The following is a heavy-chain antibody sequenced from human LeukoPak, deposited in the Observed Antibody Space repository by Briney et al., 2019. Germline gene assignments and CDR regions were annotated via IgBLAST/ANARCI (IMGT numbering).Heavy chain of an antibody. Sequence: GGSLRLSCAASEFTFFTYWMTWVRQAPGKGLGWVANIKQDGSEKYYVDSVKGRFTISRDNAKNSLYLQMNSLRVENTAVYYCARAGRKSRGVDIVRKIETGYYYYLDVWGKGTTVTVSS. CDR3: ARAGRKSRGVDIVRKIETGYYYYLDV. CDR1: EFTFFTYW. CDR2: IKQDGSEK. D-gene: IGHD2-15*01. V-gene: IGHV3-7*01. J-gene: IGHJ6*03.